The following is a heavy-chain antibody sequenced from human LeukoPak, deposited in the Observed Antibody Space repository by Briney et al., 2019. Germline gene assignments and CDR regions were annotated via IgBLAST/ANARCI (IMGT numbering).Heavy chain of an antibody. D-gene: IGHD6-13*01. J-gene: IGHJ6*02. CDR3: ARGHPYSSSWNHQYGMDV. Sequence: GGSLRLSCAASGFTLSSYWMHWVRQAPGKGLEYVSAISENGGRTYYANSVKGRFTNSRDNSKNTLYLQMDSLRAEDMAVYYCARGHPYSSSWNHQYGMDVWGQGTTVTVSS. CDR1: GFTLSSYW. CDR2: ISENGGRT. V-gene: IGHV3-64*01.